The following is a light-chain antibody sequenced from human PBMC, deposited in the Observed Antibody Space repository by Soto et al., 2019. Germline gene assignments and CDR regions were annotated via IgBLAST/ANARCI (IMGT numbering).Light chain of an antibody. Sequence: NQSPSTLSASVRDRVTITCRASRSISSWLAWYQQRPGQAPRLLIYGASTRATGIPDRFSGSGSGTDFTLTISRLEPEEFAVYDCQQYGSSPRTVGQGGKVDIK. CDR2: GAS. V-gene: IGKV3-20*01. J-gene: IGKJ1*01. CDR3: QQYGSSPRT. CDR1: RSISSW.